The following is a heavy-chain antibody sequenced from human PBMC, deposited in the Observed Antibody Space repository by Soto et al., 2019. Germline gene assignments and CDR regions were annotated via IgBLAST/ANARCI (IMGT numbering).Heavy chain of an antibody. V-gene: IGHV1-69*02. CDR3: ARGDYNCNEVMVSYYYGMDV. Sequence: QVQLVQSGAEVKKPGSSVKVSCKASGGTFSSYTISWVRQAPGQGLEWMGRIIPILGIAKYEQKFQGRVTITADKSTSTAYMELSSLRSEDTAVYYCARGDYNCNEVMVSYYYGMDVWGQGTTVTVSS. J-gene: IGHJ6*02. CDR1: GGTFSSYT. CDR2: IIPILGIA. D-gene: IGHD1-1*01.